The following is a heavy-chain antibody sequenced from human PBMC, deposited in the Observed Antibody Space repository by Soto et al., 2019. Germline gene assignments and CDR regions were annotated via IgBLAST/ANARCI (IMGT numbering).Heavy chain of an antibody. V-gene: IGHV1-69*12. CDR2: IIPIFGTA. Sequence: QVQLVQSGAEVKKPGSSVKVSCNASGGTFSSYAISWVRQAPGQGLEWMGGIIPIFGTANYAQKFQGRVTINEYESTRIAHMELSSLIPEDTAVYYCARDCSGGSCYSVLRYYYGMDVWGPGTTVNVSS. D-gene: IGHD2-15*01. J-gene: IGHJ6*02. CDR3: ARDCSGGSCYSVLRYYYGMDV. CDR1: GGTFSSYA.